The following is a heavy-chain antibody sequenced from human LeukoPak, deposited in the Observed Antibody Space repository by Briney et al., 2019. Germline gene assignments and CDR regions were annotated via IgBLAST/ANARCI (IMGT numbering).Heavy chain of an antibody. CDR2: IGSDGDGT. V-gene: IGHV3-64D*06. CDR1: GFTFSSYG. J-gene: IGHJ4*01. CDR3: VSPVFINF. Sequence: GGSLRLSCAASGFTFSSYGMSWVRQAPGKGLEHVSTIGSDGDGTYYADSVKDRFIISRDNSKNAVYLQMSSLRPEDTAVYYCVSPVFINFWGQETLVTVSS. D-gene: IGHD1-14*01.